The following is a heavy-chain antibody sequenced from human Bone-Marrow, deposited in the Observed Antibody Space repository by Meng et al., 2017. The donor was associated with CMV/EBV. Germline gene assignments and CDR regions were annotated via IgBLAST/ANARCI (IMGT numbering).Heavy chain of an antibody. V-gene: IGHV1-2*02. CDR1: GYTFTGYY. CDR2: INPNSGGT. Sequence: ASVKVSCKASGYTFTGYYMHWVRQAPGQGLEWMGWINPNSGGTNYAQKFQGRVTMTRDTSISTAYMELSRLRSDDTAVYYCARDSAPHQLVVPDAIGVYDYWGQGTLVTVSS. D-gene: IGHD2-2*02. J-gene: IGHJ4*02. CDR3: ARDSAPHQLVVPDAIGVYDY.